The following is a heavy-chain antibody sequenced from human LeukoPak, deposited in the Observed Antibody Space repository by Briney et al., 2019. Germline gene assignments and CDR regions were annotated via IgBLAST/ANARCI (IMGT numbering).Heavy chain of an antibody. D-gene: IGHD3-9*01. J-gene: IGHJ5*02. CDR3: ARDLSGWFDP. Sequence: PSETLSLTCTVSGGSISSYYWSWIRQPPGKGLEWIGYIYHSGSTYYNPSLKSRVTISVDRSKNQFSLKLSSVTAADTAVYYCARDLSGWFDPWGQGTLVTVSS. CDR2: IYHSGST. V-gene: IGHV4-59*12. CDR1: GGSISSYY.